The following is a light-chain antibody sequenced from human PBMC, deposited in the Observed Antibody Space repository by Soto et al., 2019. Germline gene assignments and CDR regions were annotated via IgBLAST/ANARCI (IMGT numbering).Light chain of an antibody. J-gene: IGLJ1*01. Sequence: QSVLTQPASVSGSPGQSITISCTGTSSDVGGYNYVSWYQQHPGKAPKLMIYDVSNRPSGVSNRFSGSKSGNTASLTISGLKVEDGVVNSATSNTATTTLFGTGTKFTAL. CDR1: SSDVGGYNY. CDR2: DVS. V-gene: IGLV2-14*01. CDR3: TSNTATTTL.